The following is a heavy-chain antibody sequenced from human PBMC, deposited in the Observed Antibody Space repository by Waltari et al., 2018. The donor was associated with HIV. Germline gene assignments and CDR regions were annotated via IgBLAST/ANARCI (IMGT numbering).Heavy chain of an antibody. CDR1: GASLKITRYF. V-gene: IGHV4-61*02. CDR2: INTRGDT. J-gene: IGHJ4*02. CDR3: AREDYDQFWGSPLYIFDS. D-gene: IGHD3-16*01. Sequence: VQLQESGPGLARSSQTLSLACSVPGASLKITRYFRSWVRQSAGRGLEWIGRINTRGDTKYNPSLKGRVVMSIDAPRKMFFLNLTSISAADTGTYFCAREDYDQFWGSPLYIFDSWGLGTVITVSS.